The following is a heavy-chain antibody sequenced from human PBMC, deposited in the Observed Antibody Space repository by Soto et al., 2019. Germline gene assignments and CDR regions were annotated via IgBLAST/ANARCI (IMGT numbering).Heavy chain of an antibody. V-gene: IGHV1-18*01. J-gene: IGHJ5*02. CDR3: ARSESIPMVRGVSHWFDP. CDR1: GYTFTNYG. D-gene: IGHD3-10*01. CDR2: INEYNGDT. Sequence: ASVKVSCKASGYTFTNYGISWVRQAPGQGLEWVGRINEYNGDTNYAQKIQGRVTMTKGTSTSTANKELRSIRSDDTAVYYCARSESIPMVRGVSHWFDPWGQG.